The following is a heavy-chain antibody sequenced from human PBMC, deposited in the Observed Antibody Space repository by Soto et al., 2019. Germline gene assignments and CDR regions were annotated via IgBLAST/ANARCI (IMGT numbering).Heavy chain of an antibody. CDR3: ARMVRGSNIDYYHYMDV. CDR2: ISAYNGDT. V-gene: IGHV1-18*01. Sequence: QVQLVQSGGEVRKPGASVKVSCKASGYTFTSHGISWVRQAPGQGLEWMGWISAYNGDTNYAQKLQGRVTVTTDRSTSTAYMELTSLRSEDTAVYYCARMVRGSNIDYYHYMDVWGKGTTVTVSS. D-gene: IGHD3-10*01. CDR1: GYTFTSHG. J-gene: IGHJ6*03.